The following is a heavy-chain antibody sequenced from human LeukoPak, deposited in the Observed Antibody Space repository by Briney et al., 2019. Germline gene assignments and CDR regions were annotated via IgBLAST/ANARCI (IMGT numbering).Heavy chain of an antibody. Sequence: SETLSLTCAVYGGSFSGYYWSWIRQPPGKGLEWIGEINHSGSTNYNPSLKSRVTISVDTSKNQFSLKLSSVTAADTAVYYCARGKWAVAALFAYWGQGTLVTVSS. V-gene: IGHV4-34*01. J-gene: IGHJ4*02. D-gene: IGHD6-19*01. CDR3: ARGKWAVAALFAY. CDR2: INHSGST. CDR1: GGSFSGYY.